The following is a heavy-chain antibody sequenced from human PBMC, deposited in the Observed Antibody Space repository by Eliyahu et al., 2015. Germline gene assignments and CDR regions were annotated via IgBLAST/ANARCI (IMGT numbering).Heavy chain of an antibody. CDR1: GFSLSTSGMS. CDR3: ARIPXVSNSWYGAGGFDY. D-gene: IGHD6-13*01. V-gene: IGHV2-70*15. Sequence: QVTLRXSGPALVXPTQTLTLTCSFSGFSLSTSGMSVXWIRQPPGKALEWLARIIWNDDKYYSTSLKTRLTISXDTSKNQVVLTMTNMDPVDTATYYCARIPXVSNSWYGAGGFDYWGQGILVTVSS. J-gene: IGHJ4*02. CDR2: IIWNDDK.